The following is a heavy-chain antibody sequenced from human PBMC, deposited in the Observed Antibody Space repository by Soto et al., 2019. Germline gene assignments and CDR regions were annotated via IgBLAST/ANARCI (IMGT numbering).Heavy chain of an antibody. J-gene: IGHJ4*02. V-gene: IGHV1-2*02. CDR2: INPNSGGT. D-gene: IGHD6-13*01. CDR3: ARDRAIAAGFDY. CDR1: GYTFTRYY. Sequence: ASVKVSCKASGYTFTRYYMHWVRQAPGQGLEWMGWINPNSGGTNYAQKFQGRVTMTRDTSISTAYMELSRLRSDGTAVYFCARDRAIAAGFDYWGQGTLVTVSS.